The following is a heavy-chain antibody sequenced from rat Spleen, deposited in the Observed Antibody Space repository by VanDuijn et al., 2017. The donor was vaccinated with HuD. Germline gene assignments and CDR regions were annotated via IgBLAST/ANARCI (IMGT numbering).Heavy chain of an antibody. CDR3: TRESLPGYNSHWFVY. V-gene: IGHV2-43*01. J-gene: IGHJ3*01. CDR2: MWSGGST. D-gene: IGHD1-4*01. Sequence: QVQLKESGPGLVQPSQTLSLTCTVSGFSLTNYHVGWVRQSPGKGLEWMGVMWSGGSTAYNSALKSRLSISRDTSKSQVFLKMNSLQTEDTATYFCTRESLPGYNSHWFVYWGQGTLVTVSS. CDR1: GFSLTNYH.